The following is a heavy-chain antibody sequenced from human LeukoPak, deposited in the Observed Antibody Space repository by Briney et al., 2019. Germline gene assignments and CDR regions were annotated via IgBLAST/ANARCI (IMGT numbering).Heavy chain of an antibody. CDR3: ARVASCLGCLTRRGYDFDDAFDI. V-gene: IGHV1-18*01. Sequence: ASVKVSCKASGYTFTSYGISWVRQAPGQGLEWMGWISAYNGNTNYAQKLQGRVTMTTDTSTSTACMELRSLRSDDTAVYYCARVASCLGCLTRRGYDFDDAFDIWGQGTMVTVSS. CDR1: GYTFTSYG. D-gene: IGHD3-3*01. CDR2: ISAYNGNT. J-gene: IGHJ3*02.